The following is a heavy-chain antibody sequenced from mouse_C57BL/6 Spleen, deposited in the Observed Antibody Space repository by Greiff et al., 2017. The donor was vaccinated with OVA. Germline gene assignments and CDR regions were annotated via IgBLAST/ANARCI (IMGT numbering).Heavy chain of an antibody. CDR3: ARDGYYEGDYFDY. CDR1: GFTFSDYG. CDR2: ISSGSSTI. V-gene: IGHV5-17*01. J-gene: IGHJ2*01. Sequence: EVTLVESGGGLVKPGGSLKLSCAASGFTFSDYGMHWVRQAPEKGLEWVAYISSGSSTIYYADTVKGRFTISRDNAKNTLFLQMTSLRSEDTAMYYCARDGYYEGDYFDYWGQGTTLTVSS. D-gene: IGHD2-3*01.